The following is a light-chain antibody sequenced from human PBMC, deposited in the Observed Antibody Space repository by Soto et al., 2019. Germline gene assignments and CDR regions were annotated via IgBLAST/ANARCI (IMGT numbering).Light chain of an antibody. CDR1: QDISKY. V-gene: IGKV1-33*01. CDR3: QQYDNLPLT. CDR2: DAS. Sequence: DIQMTQSPSSLSASVGDRITITCQASQDISKYLNWYQHKPGKAPKLLIYDASNFETGVPSRFRGSGSGTEFTFTISSLQPEDIASYYCQQYDNLPLTFGGGTKVEIK. J-gene: IGKJ4*01.